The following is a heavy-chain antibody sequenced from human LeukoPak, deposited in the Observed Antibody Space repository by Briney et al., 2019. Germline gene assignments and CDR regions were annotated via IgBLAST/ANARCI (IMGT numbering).Heavy chain of an antibody. Sequence: SETLSLTCTVSGGSISSYYWSWIRQPPGKGLEWIGYIYYSGSTNYNPPLKSRVTISVDTSKNQFSLKLSSVTAADTAVYYCARLAGYGSGSYYPDYWGQGTLVTVSS. CDR2: IYYSGST. V-gene: IGHV4-59*08. J-gene: IGHJ4*02. D-gene: IGHD3-10*01. CDR3: ARLAGYGSGSYYPDY. CDR1: GGSISSYY.